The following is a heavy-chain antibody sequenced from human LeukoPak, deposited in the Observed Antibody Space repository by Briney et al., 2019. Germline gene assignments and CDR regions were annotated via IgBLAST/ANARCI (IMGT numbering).Heavy chain of an antibody. Sequence: GGSLRLSCAASGFTVSSNYMSWVRQAPGKGLEWVSVISGSGGSTYYADSVKGRFTISRDNSKNTLYLQMNSLRAEDTAVYYCARRVEWQDYWGQGTLVTVSS. D-gene: IGHD3-3*01. J-gene: IGHJ4*02. V-gene: IGHV3-23*01. CDR2: ISGSGGST. CDR3: ARRVEWQDY. CDR1: GFTVSSNY.